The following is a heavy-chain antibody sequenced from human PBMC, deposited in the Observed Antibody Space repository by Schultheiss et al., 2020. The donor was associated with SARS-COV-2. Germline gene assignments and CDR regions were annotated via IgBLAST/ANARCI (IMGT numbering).Heavy chain of an antibody. J-gene: IGHJ6*03. CDR1: GGSISSGNYY. D-gene: IGHD3-3*01. V-gene: IGHV4-39*07. CDR3: ARESASYDFWSGYYRGNYYYYMDV. Sequence: SETLSLTCTVSGGSISSGNYYWGWIRQPPGKGLEWIGGIYHSGSTYYNPSLKSRVTMSVDTSKNRFSLKLSSVTAADTAVYYCARESASYDFWSGYYRGNYYYYMDVWGKGTTVTVSS. CDR2: IYHSGST.